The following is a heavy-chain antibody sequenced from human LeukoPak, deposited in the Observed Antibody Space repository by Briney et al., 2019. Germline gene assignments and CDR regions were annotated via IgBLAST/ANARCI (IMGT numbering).Heavy chain of an antibody. CDR1: GFTLSSYW. V-gene: IGHV3-74*01. D-gene: IGHD5-18*01. CDR3: ARAGYSYGCDY. J-gene: IGHJ4*02. CDR2: INSDGSST. Sequence: PGGSLRLSCAASGFTLSSYWMHWVRQAPGKGLVWVSRINSDGSSTSYADSVKGRFTISRDNAKNTLYLQMNSLRAEDTAVYYCARAGYSYGCDYWGQGTLVTVSS.